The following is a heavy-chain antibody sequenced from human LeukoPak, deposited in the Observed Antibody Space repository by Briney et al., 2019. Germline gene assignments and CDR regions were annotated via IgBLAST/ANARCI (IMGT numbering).Heavy chain of an antibody. V-gene: IGHV1-69*04. CDR3: ARGRDDILTGYCLFDY. CDR1: GGTFSSYA. CDR2: IIPILGIA. J-gene: IGHJ4*02. D-gene: IGHD3-9*01. Sequence: ASVKVSCKASGGTFSSYAISWVRQAPGQGLEWMGRIIPILGIANYAQKFQGRVTITADKSTSTAYMELNSLRAEDTAVYYCARGRDDILTGYCLFDYWGQGTLVTVSS.